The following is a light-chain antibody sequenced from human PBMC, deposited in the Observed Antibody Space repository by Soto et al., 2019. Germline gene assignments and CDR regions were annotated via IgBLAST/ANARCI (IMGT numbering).Light chain of an antibody. Sequence: QSVLTQPASVSGSPGQPITISCTGTSSDVGNYNYVSWYQQYPGRVPKLLIYMVSNRPSGVSNRFSGSKSGNTASLTISGLQAEDEADYFCTSPTPGSLYVFGTGTKVTVL. CDR3: TSPTPGSLYV. V-gene: IGLV2-14*01. CDR2: MVS. J-gene: IGLJ1*01. CDR1: SSDVGNYNY.